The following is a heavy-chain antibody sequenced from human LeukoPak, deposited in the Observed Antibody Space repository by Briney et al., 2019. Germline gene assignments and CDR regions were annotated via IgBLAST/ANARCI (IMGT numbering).Heavy chain of an antibody. CDR3: ARDYRGDNWNTNDAFDI. CDR2: MKQDGSEK. D-gene: IGHD1-1*01. Sequence: GGSLRLSCAASGFSFSNFWMDWVRQAPGKGLEWVANMKQDGSEKYYVDSVKGRFTISRDNAKNSLYLQMNSLRAEDTAVYYCARDYRGDNWNTNDAFDIWGQGTMVTVSS. CDR1: GFSFSNFW. V-gene: IGHV3-7*01. J-gene: IGHJ3*02.